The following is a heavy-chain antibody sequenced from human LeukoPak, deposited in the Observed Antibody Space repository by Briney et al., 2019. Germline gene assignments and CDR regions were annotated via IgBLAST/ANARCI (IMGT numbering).Heavy chain of an antibody. CDR2: INHSGST. D-gene: IGHD6-13*01. Sequence: SETLSLTCAVYGGSFRGYYWSWIRQPPGKGLEWIGEINHSGSTNYNPSLKSRVPISVDTSKNQFSPKLRSVTAAATAVYYCARGRLAAAGDYFDYWGQGTLVTVSS. CDR1: GGSFRGYY. V-gene: IGHV4-34*01. J-gene: IGHJ4*02. CDR3: ARGRLAAAGDYFDY.